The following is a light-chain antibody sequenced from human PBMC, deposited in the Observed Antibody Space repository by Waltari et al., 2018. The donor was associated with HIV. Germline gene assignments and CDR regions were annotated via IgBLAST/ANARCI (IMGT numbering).Light chain of an antibody. V-gene: IGLV3-21*02. CDR3: QVWDRSYKEAV. CDR2: DEV. CDR1: NSGRNS. Sequence: SYVLTQAPSLSVAPGQTATISCGNSGRNSVQWYRQKPWRAHLLVVLDEVDRSSGIPARFSGARSGERATLTIRGVEAGDEADYYCQVWDRSYKEAVFGGGT. J-gene: IGLJ2*01.